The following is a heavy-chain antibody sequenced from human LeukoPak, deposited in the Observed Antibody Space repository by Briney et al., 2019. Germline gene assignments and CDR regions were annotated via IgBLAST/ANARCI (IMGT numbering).Heavy chain of an antibody. D-gene: IGHD3-10*01. Sequence: GGSLRLSCAASGFTFSSYGMHWVRQAPGKGLEWVAFIRYDGSNKYYADSVKGRFTISRDNSKNTLYLQMNSLRAEDTAVYCCAKDKDVLLWFGESNDYWGQGTLVTVSS. J-gene: IGHJ4*02. CDR2: IRYDGSNK. CDR1: GFTFSSYG. CDR3: AKDKDVLLWFGESNDY. V-gene: IGHV3-30*02.